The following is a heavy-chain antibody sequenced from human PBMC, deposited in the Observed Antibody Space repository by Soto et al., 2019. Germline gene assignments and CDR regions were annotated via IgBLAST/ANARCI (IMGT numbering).Heavy chain of an antibody. CDR3: ARSAGWYAVHS. Sequence: QVQLQESGPGLVKPSGTLSLTCAVSGDSVSSPYYWCWVRQPPGKGLEWIGEVFHTGTTSYNPSLRSRVTISMDKSNNQFSLDLRSVTAADTAVYYCARSAGWYAVHSWGPGTLV. V-gene: IGHV4-4*02. CDR1: GDSVSSPYY. J-gene: IGHJ4*02. D-gene: IGHD6-19*01. CDR2: VFHTGTT.